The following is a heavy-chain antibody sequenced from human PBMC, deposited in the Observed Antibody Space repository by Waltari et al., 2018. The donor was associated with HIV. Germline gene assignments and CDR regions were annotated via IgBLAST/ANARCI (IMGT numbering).Heavy chain of an antibody. V-gene: IGHV4-4*02. CDR1: GGSISSSNW. Sequence: QVQLQESGPGLVKPSGTLSLTCAVSGGSISSSNWWSWVRQPPGKGLEWIGEIYNGGSTNYNPSLKSRVTISVDKSKNQFSLKLSSVTAADTAVYYCARAQDYYDSSGYPDLNWFDPWGQGTLVTVSS. CDR3: ARAQDYYDSSGYPDLNWFDP. J-gene: IGHJ5*02. D-gene: IGHD3-22*01. CDR2: IYNGGST.